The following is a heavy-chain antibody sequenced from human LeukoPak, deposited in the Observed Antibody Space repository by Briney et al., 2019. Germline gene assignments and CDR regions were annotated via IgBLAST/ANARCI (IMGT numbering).Heavy chain of an antibody. CDR3: ARDGPPPTYSSGWCDNYFDY. Sequence: GGSLRLSCAASGFTFSSYWMSWVRQAPGKGLEWVANIKQDGSEKYYVDSVKGRFTISRDNAKNSLYLQMNSLRAEDTAVYYCARDGPPPTYSSGWCDNYFDYWGQGTLVTVSS. J-gene: IGHJ4*02. CDR1: GFTFSSYW. D-gene: IGHD6-19*01. V-gene: IGHV3-7*03. CDR2: IKQDGSEK.